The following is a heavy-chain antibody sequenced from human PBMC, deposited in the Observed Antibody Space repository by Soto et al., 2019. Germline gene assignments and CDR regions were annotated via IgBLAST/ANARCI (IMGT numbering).Heavy chain of an antibody. CDR1: GYIFTKYY. J-gene: IGHJ4*02. Sequence: QVQLVHSVTELRKPGASVKLSCKASGYIFTKYYIAWVRQAPGHGLEWMGMINGYNGKANYGQDFRGRVIMTTDTSTNTAYMDLRSFTSDDTGVYYCVRWDGFFGAGGVDWGQGTLVTVSS. CDR2: INGYNGKA. V-gene: IGHV1-18*01. CDR3: VRWDGFFGAGGVD. D-gene: IGHD3-16*01.